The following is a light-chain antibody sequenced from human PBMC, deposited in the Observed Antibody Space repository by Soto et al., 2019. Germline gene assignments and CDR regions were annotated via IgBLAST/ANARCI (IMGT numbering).Light chain of an antibody. CDR3: QQYFSYPLT. V-gene: IGKV1-5*01. J-gene: IGKJ4*01. CDR1: ESLGTW. Sequence: DIQMTQSPSTLSAYVGDRVIFTCRASESLGTWLAWYQQKPGTAPILLIYDVSRLESGVPSRFSGRGSGTEFTLTISSLQPDDFATYYCQQYFSYPLTFGGGTKVEIK. CDR2: DVS.